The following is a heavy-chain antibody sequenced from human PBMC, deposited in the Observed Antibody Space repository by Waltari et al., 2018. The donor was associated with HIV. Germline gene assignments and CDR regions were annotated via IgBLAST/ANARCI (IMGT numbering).Heavy chain of an antibody. J-gene: IGHJ6*02. CDR1: GFNFPKYA. V-gene: IGHV3-23*01. CDR3: AKDRLSRGVIYYGMDV. CDR2: MRGGGEQA. D-gene: IGHD3-10*01. Sequence: EGQLLESGGGLGQPGGALRLSCVASGFNFPKYALGWVRQAPGGGLGWVSGMRGGGEQAYCADSVKGQFTTSRDNSRDTLYLQMDRLRVDDKAIYYCAKDRLSRGVIYYGMDVWGQGTTVTVS.